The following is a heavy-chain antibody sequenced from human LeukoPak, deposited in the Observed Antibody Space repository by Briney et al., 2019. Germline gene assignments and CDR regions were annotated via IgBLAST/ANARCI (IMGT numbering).Heavy chain of an antibody. CDR3: ARVSGVTIFGVVILEAAFDI. V-gene: IGHV4-34*01. CDR2: INHSGST. CDR1: GGSFSGYY. J-gene: IGHJ3*02. Sequence: SETLSLTCAVYGGSFSGYYWSWIRQPPGKGLEWIGEINHSGSTNYNPSLKSRVTISVDTSKNQFSLKLSSVTAADTAVYYCARVSGVTIFGVVILEAAFDIWGQGTMVTVSS. D-gene: IGHD3-3*01.